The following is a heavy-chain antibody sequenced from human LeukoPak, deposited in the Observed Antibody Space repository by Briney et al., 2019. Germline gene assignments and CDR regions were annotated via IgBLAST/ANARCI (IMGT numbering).Heavy chain of an antibody. D-gene: IGHD4-17*01. CDR3: ARDDDGDNPPDY. J-gene: IGHJ4*02. CDR2: ISGSSSDR. Sequence: GGSLRLSCAASGFTFSAYYMAWLRQAPGKGPEWVSHISGSSSDRRYADSVKGRFTISRDNAKSSLYLQMNSLRAEDTAVYYCARDDDGDNPPDYWGQGTLVTVSS. CDR1: GFTFSAYY. V-gene: IGHV3-11*05.